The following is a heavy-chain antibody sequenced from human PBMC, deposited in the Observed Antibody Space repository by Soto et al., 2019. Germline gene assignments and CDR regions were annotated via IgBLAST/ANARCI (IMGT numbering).Heavy chain of an antibody. CDR1: GGSVSSGSYY. D-gene: IGHD2-8*01. CDR3: ARLYTQEYPRARGLDY. Sequence: SETLSLTCTVSGGSVSSGSYYWSWIRQPPGKGLEWIGYIYYSGSTNYNPSLKSRVTISVDTSKNQFSLKLSSVTAADTAVYYCARLYTQEYPRARGLDYWGQGTLVTVSS. V-gene: IGHV4-61*01. CDR2: IYYSGST. J-gene: IGHJ4*02.